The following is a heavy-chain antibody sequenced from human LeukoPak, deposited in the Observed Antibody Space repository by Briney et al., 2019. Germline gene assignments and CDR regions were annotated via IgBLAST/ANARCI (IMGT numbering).Heavy chain of an antibody. V-gene: IGHV3-30*03. J-gene: IGHJ4*02. D-gene: IGHD3-22*01. CDR2: ISYDGGNK. CDR3: ARGGHYDSSGYYGAPRD. Sequence: GGSLRLSCAASGFTFSTYGMYWVRQAPGKGLEWVAVISYDGGNKYYADSVKGRFTISRDNSKNTLYLQMSSLRAEDTAVYYCARGGHYDSSGYYGAPRDWGQGTLVTVSS. CDR1: GFTFSTYG.